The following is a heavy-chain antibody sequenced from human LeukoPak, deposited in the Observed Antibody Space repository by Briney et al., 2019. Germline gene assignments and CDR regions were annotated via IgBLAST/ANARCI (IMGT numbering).Heavy chain of an antibody. V-gene: IGHV3-11*04. CDR2: ITSSGSTL. CDR1: GFTFSDYY. J-gene: IGHJ4*02. CDR3: ARSRFSSYYDILTGYFDY. D-gene: IGHD3-9*01. Sequence: GRSLRLSCAASGFTFSDYYMSWIRQAPGKGLEWVSYITSSGSTLHYADSVKGRFTISRDSAKNSLYLQMNSLRAEDTAVYYCARSRFSSYYDILTGYFDYWGPGTLVTVSS.